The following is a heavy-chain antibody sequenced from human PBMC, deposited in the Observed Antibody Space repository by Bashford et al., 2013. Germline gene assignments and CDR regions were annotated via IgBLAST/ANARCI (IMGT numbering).Heavy chain of an antibody. CDR3: AKDYCAGDCASFFDL. J-gene: IGHJ2*01. D-gene: IGHD2-21*02. V-gene: IGHV1-18*01. Sequence: IVWVRQAPGQGLEWIGWISSDNGNTNYAQLFQGRVIVTADTSTNTAYMELRSLKSDDTAVYYCAKDYCAGDCASFFDLWGRGTLVTVSS. CDR2: ISSDNGNT.